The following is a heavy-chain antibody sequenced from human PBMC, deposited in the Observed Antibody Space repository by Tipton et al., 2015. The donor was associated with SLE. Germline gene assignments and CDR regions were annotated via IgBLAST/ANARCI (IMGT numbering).Heavy chain of an antibody. CDR1: GGSISSDTYY. CDR3: ARGTNYDSSGYYSY. Sequence: TLSLTCIVSGGSISSDTYYWSWLRPPAGKGLEWIGPIYTSGSTNYNPSLKSRVTISVDTSKNQFSLKLSSVTAADTALYYCARGTNYDSSGYYSYWGQGTLVTVSS. J-gene: IGHJ4*02. V-gene: IGHV4-61*02. D-gene: IGHD3-22*01. CDR2: IYTSGST.